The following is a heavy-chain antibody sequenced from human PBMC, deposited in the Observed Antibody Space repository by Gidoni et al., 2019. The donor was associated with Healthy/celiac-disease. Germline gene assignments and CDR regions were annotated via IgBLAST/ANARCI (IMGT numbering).Heavy chain of an antibody. CDR1: GFTFDDYG. J-gene: IGHJ4*02. CDR2: INWNGGST. D-gene: IGHD3-10*01. CDR3: ASAASYGSGSYYNN. Sequence: EVQLVESGGGVVRPGGSLSLSCAASGFTFDDYGMNWVRQAPGKGLEWVSGINWNGGSTGYADSVKGRFTISRDNAKNSLYLQMNSLRAEDTALYHCASAASYGSGSYYNNWGQGTLVTVSS. V-gene: IGHV3-20*01.